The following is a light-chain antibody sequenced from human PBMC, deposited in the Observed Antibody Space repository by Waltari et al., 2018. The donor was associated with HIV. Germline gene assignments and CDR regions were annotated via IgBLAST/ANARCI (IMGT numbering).Light chain of an antibody. CDR3: SSYITTGTIL. Sequence: QSALTQPASVSGSLGQSITISCIGSSSDIGTYNHVSWYQQYPDKAPLLLIRDVNTRHSGIPFRFSASKSGKTATLTISGLQAEDEADYYRSSYITTGTILFGGGTKVTVL. CDR1: SSDIGTYNH. J-gene: IGLJ3*02. CDR2: DVN. V-gene: IGLV2-14*03.